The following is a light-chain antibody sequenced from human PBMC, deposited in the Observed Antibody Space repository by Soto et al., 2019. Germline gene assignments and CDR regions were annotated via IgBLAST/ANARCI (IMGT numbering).Light chain of an antibody. CDR3: QQSYSTVFT. CDR2: ATS. J-gene: IGKJ3*01. Sequence: DIQMTQSPSSLSASVGDRVTITCRASQSISRYLNWYKQKSGKAPKLLIYATSNLQSGVPSMFSGSGSGTDFTLTISSLQPEDFATYYCQQSYSTVFTFGPGTKVDIK. V-gene: IGKV1-39*01. CDR1: QSISRY.